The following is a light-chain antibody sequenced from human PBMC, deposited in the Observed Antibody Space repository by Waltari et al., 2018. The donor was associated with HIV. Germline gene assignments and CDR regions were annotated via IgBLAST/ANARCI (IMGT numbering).Light chain of an antibody. J-gene: IGLJ3*02. CDR2: RNN. Sequence: QSVLTQPPSASGTPGQRVTISCSGSSSNLGSNYVSWYQQLPGTAPKPLIYRNNQRPSGVPDRFSGSKSGTSASLAISGLRSEDEADYYCAAWDDSLSGRVFGGGTKLTVL. CDR1: SSNLGSNY. CDR3: AAWDDSLSGRV. V-gene: IGLV1-47*01.